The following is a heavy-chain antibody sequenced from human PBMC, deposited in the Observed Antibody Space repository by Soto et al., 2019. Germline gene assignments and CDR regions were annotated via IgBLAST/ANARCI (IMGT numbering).Heavy chain of an antibody. CDR2: MNPNSGNT. J-gene: IGHJ6*02. Sequence: QVQLVQSGAEVKKPGASVKVSCKASGYTFTSYDINWVRQATGQGLEWMGWMNPNSGNTGYAQKFQGSXTXNXXTSISTAYMELSSLRSEDTAVYYCVRERTTISMDVWGQGTTVTVSS. CDR1: GYTFTSYD. V-gene: IGHV1-8*01. CDR3: VRERTTISMDV. D-gene: IGHD3-9*01.